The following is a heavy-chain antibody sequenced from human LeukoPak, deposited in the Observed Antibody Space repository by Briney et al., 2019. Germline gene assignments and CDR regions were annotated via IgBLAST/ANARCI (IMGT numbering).Heavy chain of an antibody. J-gene: IGHJ4*02. Sequence: GGSLRLSCATSGFTLSRYAMSWVREAPGKGLEWVSTLSGSGGSTYYTDSVKGRFTISRDNAKNSLYLQMNSLRAEDTAVYYCARDGGDCDYWGQGTLVTVSS. D-gene: IGHD4-17*01. CDR2: LSGSGGST. CDR3: ARDGGDCDY. V-gene: IGHV3-23*01. CDR1: GFTLSRYA.